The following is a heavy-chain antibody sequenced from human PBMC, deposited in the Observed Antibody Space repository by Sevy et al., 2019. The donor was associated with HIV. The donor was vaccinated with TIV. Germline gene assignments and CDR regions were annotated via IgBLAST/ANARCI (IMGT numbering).Heavy chain of an antibody. J-gene: IGHJ4*02. CDR1: GFAFYDYS. CDR2: LSFGCGKI. D-gene: IGHD2-8*01. Sequence: GSLRLSCAASGFAFYDYSMSWIRQAPGKGLEWVATLSFGCGKINYADSVKGRFTISRDNSKNSFYLQMDNLRVEDTALYYCAREGCTRPHDYWGQGTRVTVSP. CDR3: AREGCTRPHDY. V-gene: IGHV3-23*01.